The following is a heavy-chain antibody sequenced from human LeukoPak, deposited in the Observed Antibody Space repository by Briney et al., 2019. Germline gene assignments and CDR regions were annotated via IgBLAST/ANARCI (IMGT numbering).Heavy chain of an antibody. CDR1: GFTFSNYG. Sequence: GRSLRLSCAASGFTFSNYGMHWVRQAPGKGLEWVAVISYDGSNKYYADSVKGRFTISRDNSKNTLYLQMCSLRAEDTAVYYCAKDLQINNWKPRGPFDYWGQGTLVTVSS. CDR3: AKDLQINNWKPRGPFDY. V-gene: IGHV3-30*18. CDR2: ISYDGSNK. D-gene: IGHD1-1*01. J-gene: IGHJ4*02.